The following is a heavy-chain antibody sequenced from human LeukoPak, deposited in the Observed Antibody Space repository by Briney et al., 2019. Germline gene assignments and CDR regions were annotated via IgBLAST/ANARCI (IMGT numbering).Heavy chain of an antibody. Sequence: SQTLCLTCTVSGGSISSGGYYWSWIRQHPGKGLEWIGYIYYSGSTYYNPSLKCRVTISVDTSKNQFSLKLSSVTAADTAVYYCAREVYSGYDLGFDYWGQGTLVTVSS. CDR1: GGSISSGGYY. D-gene: IGHD5-12*01. J-gene: IGHJ4*02. V-gene: IGHV4-31*03. CDR2: IYYSGST. CDR3: AREVYSGYDLGFDY.